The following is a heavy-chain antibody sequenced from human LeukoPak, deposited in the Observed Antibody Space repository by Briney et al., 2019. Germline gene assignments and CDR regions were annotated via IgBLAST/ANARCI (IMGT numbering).Heavy chain of an antibody. Sequence: GESLKISCKGSGYSFTSYWIGWVGQMPGKGLEWMGIIFPGDSATRYSPSFQGQVTISADKSISTAYLQWSSLKASDTAMYYCARHSPLGDYYDSSGYYQGYYFDYWGQGTLVTVSS. CDR3: ARHSPLGDYYDSSGYYQGYYFDY. J-gene: IGHJ4*02. V-gene: IGHV5-51*01. CDR2: IFPGDSAT. CDR1: GYSFTSYW. D-gene: IGHD3-22*01.